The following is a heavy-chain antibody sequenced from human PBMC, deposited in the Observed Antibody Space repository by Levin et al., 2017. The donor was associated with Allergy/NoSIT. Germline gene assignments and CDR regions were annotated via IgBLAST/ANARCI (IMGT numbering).Heavy chain of an antibody. CDR2: ISSTGSTI. D-gene: IGHD3-3*01. CDR1: GFTFSSYE. V-gene: IGHV3-48*03. Sequence: SCAASGFTFSSYEMNWVRRAPGKGLEWVSYISSTGSTIYSADSVKGRFTISRDNAKNSLYLHMNSLRAEDTAVYYYARQLGNFWSGYNSFDYWGQGTLVTVSS. CDR3: ARQLGNFWSGYNSFDY. J-gene: IGHJ4*02.